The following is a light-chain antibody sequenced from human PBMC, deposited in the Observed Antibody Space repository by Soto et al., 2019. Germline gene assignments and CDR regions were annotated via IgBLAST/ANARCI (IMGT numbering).Light chain of an antibody. CDR3: QEYSKWPLFT. J-gene: IGKJ3*01. V-gene: IGKV3-15*01. Sequence: EIVVTQSPGILSVSPGDRATLSCRASQSVSTNLAWYQHKPGQAPTLLIYAASTRATGIPARSTGSGSGTDFTLTISSLQSEDFAVYYCQEYSKWPLFTFGPGTRVDIK. CDR1: QSVSTN. CDR2: AAS.